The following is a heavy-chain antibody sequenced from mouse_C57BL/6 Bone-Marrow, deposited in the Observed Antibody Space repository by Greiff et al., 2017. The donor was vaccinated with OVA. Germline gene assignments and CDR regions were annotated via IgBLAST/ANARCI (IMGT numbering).Heavy chain of an antibody. J-gene: IGHJ3*01. D-gene: IGHD2-5*01. CDR2: IWSGGST. CDR3: AGAYYSNYVFAY. Sequence: QVQLKESGPGLVQPSQSLSITCTVSGFSLTSYGVHWVRQSPGKGLEWLGVIWSGGSTDYNAAFISRLSISKDNSKSQVFFKMNSLQADDTAIYYCAGAYYSNYVFAYWGQGTLVTVSA. CDR1: GFSLTSYG. V-gene: IGHV2-2*01.